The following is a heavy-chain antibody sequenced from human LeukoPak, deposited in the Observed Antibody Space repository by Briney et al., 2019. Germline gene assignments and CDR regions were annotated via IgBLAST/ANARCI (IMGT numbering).Heavy chain of an antibody. V-gene: IGHV1-2*02. CDR1: GYTFTGYY. CDR3: ARAIVAREVGRGGELFGY. D-gene: IGHD2-21*01. J-gene: IGHJ4*02. CDR2: INPNSGGT. Sequence: ASVKVSCKASGYTFTGYYKHWVRQAPGQVLEWMGWINPNSGGTNYAQKFQGRVTMTRDTSISTAYMELSRLRSDDTAVYYCARAIVAREVGRGGELFGYWGQGTLVTVSS.